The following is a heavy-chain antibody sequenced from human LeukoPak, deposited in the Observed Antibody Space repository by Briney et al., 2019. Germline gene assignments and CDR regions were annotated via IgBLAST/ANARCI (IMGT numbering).Heavy chain of an antibody. D-gene: IGHD1-26*01. CDR2: IGTAGDT. V-gene: IGHV3-13*04. Sequence: PGGSLRLSCAASGFTFSSYDMHWVRQATGKGLEWVSAIGTAGDTYYPGSVKGRFTISRENAKNFLYLQMNSLRAGDTAVYYCARGSGSPLGVAFDIWGQGTMVTVSS. CDR1: GFTFSSYD. J-gene: IGHJ3*02. CDR3: ARGSGSPLGVAFDI.